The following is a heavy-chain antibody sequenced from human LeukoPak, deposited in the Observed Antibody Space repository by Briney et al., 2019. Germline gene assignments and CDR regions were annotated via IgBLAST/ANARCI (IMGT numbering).Heavy chain of an antibody. V-gene: IGHV3-23*01. CDR3: ARGTAREIVVDIPSSFDY. J-gene: IGHJ4*02. CDR1: GFTFNSYA. D-gene: IGHD3-22*01. CDR2: ISGSGGST. Sequence: GGSLRLSCAASGFTFNSYAITWVRQAPGKGLEWVSAISGSGGSTYYADSVKGRFTISRDNSKNTLYLQMNSLRAEDTAVYYCARGTAREIVVDIPSSFDYWGQGTLVTVSS.